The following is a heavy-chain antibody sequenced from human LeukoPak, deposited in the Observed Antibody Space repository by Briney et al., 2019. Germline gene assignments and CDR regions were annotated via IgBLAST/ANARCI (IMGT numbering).Heavy chain of an antibody. CDR3: ARGYGSGSYYASAEYFQH. CDR2: IKQDGSEK. Sequence: GGSLRLSCVASGFTFSSRDWMTWVRQAPGKGLEWVANIKQDGSEKNYVDSVKGRFTISRDNAKNSLYLQMNSLRAEDTAVYYCARGYGSGSYYASAEYFQHWGQGTLVTVSS. V-gene: IGHV3-7*01. CDR1: GFTFSSRDW. J-gene: IGHJ1*01. D-gene: IGHD3-10*01.